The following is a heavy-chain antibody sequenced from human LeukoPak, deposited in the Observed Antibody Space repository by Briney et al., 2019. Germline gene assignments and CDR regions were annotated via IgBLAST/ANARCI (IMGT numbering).Heavy chain of an antibody. CDR2: INPNSGVT. CDR3: ARGGDSSSWFASPDF. D-gene: IGHD6-13*01. J-gene: IGHJ4*02. Sequence: ASVKVSCKASGYTFSGFYIHWVRQAPGQGLEWMGWINPNSGVTNYAQKLQGRVTITRDTSINTAYMELSSLKFDDTAVYYCARGGDSSSWFASPDFWGQGTLVTVSS. CDR1: GYTFSGFY. V-gene: IGHV1-2*02.